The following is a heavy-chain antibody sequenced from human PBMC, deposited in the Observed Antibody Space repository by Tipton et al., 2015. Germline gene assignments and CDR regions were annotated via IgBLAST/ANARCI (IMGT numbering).Heavy chain of an antibody. CDR2: IQYSGST. V-gene: IGHV4-59*01. D-gene: IGHD3-22*01. CDR3: ARDAWAGDSRGFYYIY. J-gene: IGHJ4*02. CDR1: SDSISKYY. Sequence: TLSLTCSVSSDSISKYYWSWIRQPPGKELEWIGYIQYSGSTNYNPSVKSRVSISVDRSKNQFSLRLNSVTAADTAVYFCARDAWAGDSRGFYYIYWGQGTLVRVSS.